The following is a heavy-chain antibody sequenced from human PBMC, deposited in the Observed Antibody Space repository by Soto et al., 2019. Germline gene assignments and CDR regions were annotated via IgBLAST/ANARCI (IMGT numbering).Heavy chain of an antibody. J-gene: IGHJ4*02. D-gene: IGHD1-1*01. V-gene: IGHV2-5*02. CDR3: AHSTWTGTKAYFDY. Sequence: QITLEESGPTRVKPTQSLALTCTSSGFSLSTSGVGVGWVRQPPGKALEWLALIYWDDDKRYSPSLQSRLTITKDTSKNQVVLIMINMDPSDTATYYCAHSTWTGTKAYFDYWGQGTLVTVSS. CDR1: GFSLSTSGVG. CDR2: IYWDDDK.